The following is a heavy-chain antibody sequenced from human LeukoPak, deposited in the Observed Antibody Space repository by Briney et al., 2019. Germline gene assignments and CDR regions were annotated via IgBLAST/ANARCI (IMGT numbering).Heavy chain of an antibody. CDR1: GFTFSSYN. D-gene: IGHD3-10*02. V-gene: IGHV3-48*04. J-gene: IGHJ6*04. CDR2: ISSSGSTI. Sequence: GGSLRLSCAASGFTFSSYNMNWVRQAPGKGLEWVSYISSSGSTIYYADSVKGRFTISRDSAKNSLYLQMNSLRAEDTAVYYCAELGITMIGGAWGKGTTVTISS. CDR3: AELGITMIGGA.